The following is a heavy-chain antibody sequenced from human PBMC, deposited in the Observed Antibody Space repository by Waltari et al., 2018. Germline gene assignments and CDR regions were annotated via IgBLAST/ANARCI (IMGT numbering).Heavy chain of an antibody. CDR1: GYRFPSYW. D-gene: IGHD2-2*01. V-gene: IGHV5-51*01. J-gene: IGHJ5*02. CDR3: ARRDCISSSCYDGWFDL. CDR2: VNPGDYET. Sequence: EVQLVQSGAEVRKPGESLRISCEGSGYRFPSYWIGWGRQMPGKGLEWMGIVNPGDYETRYSPSFRGQVTISADKSIFTAYLQWSSLKASDTAIYYCARRDCISSSCYDGWFDLWGQGTLVTVSS.